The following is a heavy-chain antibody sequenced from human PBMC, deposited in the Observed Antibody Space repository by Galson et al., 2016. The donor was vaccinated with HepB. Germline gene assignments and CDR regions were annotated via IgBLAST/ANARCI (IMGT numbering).Heavy chain of an antibody. Sequence: SETLSLTCAVSGGSIKSPNTYWGWIRQPPGKGLEWIGTIHYSGATYYSPSLRSPLTLSVDTSKNQFPLQVTSVTAADTAVYYCARVVVTSTGNWFDPWGQGTLVTVAS. V-gene: IGHV4-39*01. CDR2: IHYSGAT. CDR3: ARVVVTSTGNWFDP. D-gene: IGHD2-21*02. J-gene: IGHJ5*02. CDR1: GGSIKSPNTY.